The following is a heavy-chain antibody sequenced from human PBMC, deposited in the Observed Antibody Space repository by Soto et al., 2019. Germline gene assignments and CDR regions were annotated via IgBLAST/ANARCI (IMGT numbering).Heavy chain of an antibody. V-gene: IGHV3-49*04. CDR1: GFTFGDYA. Sequence: GSLRLSCTASGFTFGDYAMSWVRQAPGKGLEWVGFIRSKAYGGTTEYAASVKGRFTISRDDSKSIAYLQMNSLKTEDTAVYYCTRDQGFLEWLLYPESYYYYGMDVWGQGTTVTVS. D-gene: IGHD3-3*01. CDR2: IRSKAYGGTT. J-gene: IGHJ6*02. CDR3: TRDQGFLEWLLYPESYYYYGMDV.